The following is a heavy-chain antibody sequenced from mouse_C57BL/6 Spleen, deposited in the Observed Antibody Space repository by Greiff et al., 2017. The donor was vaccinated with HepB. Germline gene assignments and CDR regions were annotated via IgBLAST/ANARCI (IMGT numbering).Heavy chain of an antibody. D-gene: IGHD1-1*01. Sequence: QVQLQQPGAELVKPGASVKLSCKASGYTFTSYWMHWVKQRPGQGLEWIGMIHPNSGSTNYNEKFKSKATLTVDKSSSTAYMQLSSLTSEDSAVYYCARGLSTTVVGGEYYFDYWGQGTTLTVSS. CDR1: GYTFTSYW. CDR2: IHPNSGST. J-gene: IGHJ2*01. CDR3: ARGLSTTVVGGEYYFDY. V-gene: IGHV1-64*01.